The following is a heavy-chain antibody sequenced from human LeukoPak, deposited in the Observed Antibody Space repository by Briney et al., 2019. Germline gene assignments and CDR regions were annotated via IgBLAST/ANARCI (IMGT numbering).Heavy chain of an antibody. Sequence: ASVKVSCKASGYTFTNYVFSWVRQAPGQGLEWMGGIIPIFGTANYAQKFQGRVTITADESTSTAYMELSSLRSEDTAVYYCARYYYDSSGYYGSSSAFDIWGQGTMVTVSS. CDR1: GYTFTNYV. V-gene: IGHV1-69*13. CDR3: ARYYYDSSGYYGSSSAFDI. J-gene: IGHJ3*02. D-gene: IGHD3-22*01. CDR2: IIPIFGTA.